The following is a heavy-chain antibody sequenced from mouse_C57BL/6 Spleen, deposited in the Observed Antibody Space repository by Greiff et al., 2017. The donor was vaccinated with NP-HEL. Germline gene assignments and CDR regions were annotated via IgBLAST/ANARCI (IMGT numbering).Heavy chain of an antibody. J-gene: IGHJ1*03. CDR2: ISNGGGST. CDR1: GFTFSDYY. V-gene: IGHV5-12*01. D-gene: IGHD1-1*01. CDR3: ARPPYYYGSSYRYFDV. Sequence: EVQLVESGGGLVQPGGSLKLSCAASGFTFSDYYMYWVRQTPEKRLEWVAYISNGGGSTYYPDTVKGRFTISRDNAKNTLYLQMSRLKSEDTAMYYCARPPYYYGSSYRYFDVWGTGTTVTVSS.